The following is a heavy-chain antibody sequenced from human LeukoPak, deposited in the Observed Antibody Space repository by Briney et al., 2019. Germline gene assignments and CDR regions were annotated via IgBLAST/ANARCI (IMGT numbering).Heavy chain of an antibody. V-gene: IGHV3-7*01. Sequence: GGSLKLSCTASGFTFSSYWMSWVRQAPGKGLEWMANIKPDGSAKYYADPVKGRFTIPRDNAKNSLYLQMNSLRAEGTAVYYCARDSTYYDFWSGSYYYYMDVWGKGTTVTVSS. CDR2: IKPDGSAK. CDR1: GFTFSSYW. D-gene: IGHD3-3*01. J-gene: IGHJ6*03. CDR3: ARDSTYYDFWSGSYYYYMDV.